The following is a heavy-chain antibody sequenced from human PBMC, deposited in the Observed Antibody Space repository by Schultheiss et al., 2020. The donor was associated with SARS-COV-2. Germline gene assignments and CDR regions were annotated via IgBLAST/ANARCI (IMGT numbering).Heavy chain of an antibody. V-gene: IGHV3-33*01. CDR1: GFTFSSYG. Sequence: GGSLRLSCAASGFTFSSYGMHWVRQAPGKGLEWVAVIWYDGSNKYYADSVKGRFTISRDNSKNTLYLQMNSLRAEDTAVYYCARGGLRYFDWLIWYFDLWGRGTLVTVSS. CDR3: ARGGLRYFDWLIWYFDL. D-gene: IGHD3-9*01. CDR2: IWYDGSNK. J-gene: IGHJ2*01.